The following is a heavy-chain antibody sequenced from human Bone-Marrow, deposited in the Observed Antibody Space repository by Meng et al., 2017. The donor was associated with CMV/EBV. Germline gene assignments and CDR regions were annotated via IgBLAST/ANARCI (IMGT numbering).Heavy chain of an antibody. V-gene: IGHV4-38-2*02. J-gene: IGHJ5*02. CDR2: IYHSGST. Sequence: SETLSLTCTVSGCSISSGYYWGWIRQPPGKGLEWIGSIYHSGSTYYNPSLKSRVTISVDTSKNQFSLKLSSVTAADTAVYYCARGLKSGYDSYNWFDPWGQGTLVTVSS. CDR1: GCSISSGYY. CDR3: ARGLKSGYDSYNWFDP. D-gene: IGHD5-12*01.